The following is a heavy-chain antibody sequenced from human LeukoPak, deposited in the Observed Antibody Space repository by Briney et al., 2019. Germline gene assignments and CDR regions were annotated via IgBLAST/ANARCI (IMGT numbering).Heavy chain of an antibody. Sequence: GRSLRLSCAASGFTFDDYAMHWVRQAPGKGLEWVSGISWNSGSIGYADSVKGRFTISRDNAKNSLYLQMNSLRAEDMAVYYCAKDKGSGSYDYYYYYMDVWGKGTTVTVSS. J-gene: IGHJ6*03. D-gene: IGHD1-26*01. CDR3: AKDKGSGSYDYYYYYMDV. CDR1: GFTFDDYA. CDR2: ISWNSGSI. V-gene: IGHV3-9*03.